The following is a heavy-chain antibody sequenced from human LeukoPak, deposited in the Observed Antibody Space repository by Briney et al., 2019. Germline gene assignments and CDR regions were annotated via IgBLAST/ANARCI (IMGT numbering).Heavy chain of an antibody. CDR1: LDSISSFY. D-gene: IGHD3-10*01. CDR2: IYTSGST. V-gene: IGHV4-4*07. J-gene: IGHJ4*02. CDR3: ARVSLVRGAPDYYFDY. Sequence: NPSETLSLTCNVSLDSISSFYWSWIRQPAGKGLEWIGRIYTSGSTNYNPSLKSRVTMSVDTSKNQFSLKLSSVTAADTAVYYCARVSLVRGAPDYYFDYWGQGTLVTVSS.